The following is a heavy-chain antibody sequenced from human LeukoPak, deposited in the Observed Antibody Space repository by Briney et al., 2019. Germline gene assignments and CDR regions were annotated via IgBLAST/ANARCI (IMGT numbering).Heavy chain of an antibody. CDR2: TYYRSKWYN. Sequence: SQTLSLTCAISGDGVSSNSAAWSWIRQSPSRGLEWLGRTYYRSKWYNDYAISVKSRITINPDTSKNQVSLQLNTVTPEDTAVYYCAREASGTPGYFDSWGQGTLVTVSS. CDR3: AREASGTPGYFDS. J-gene: IGHJ4*02. CDR1: GDGVSSNSAA. D-gene: IGHD1/OR15-1a*01. V-gene: IGHV6-1*01.